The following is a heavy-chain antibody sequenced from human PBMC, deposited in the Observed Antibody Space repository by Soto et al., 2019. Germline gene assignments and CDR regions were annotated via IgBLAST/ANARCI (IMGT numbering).Heavy chain of an antibody. CDR2: IDPSDSYT. J-gene: IGHJ6*02. D-gene: IGHD3-16*02. Sequence: GESLKISCKGSGYSFTSYWISWVRQMPGKGLEWMGRIDPSDSYTNYSPSFQGHVTISADKSISTAYLQWSSLKASETAMYYCARLSTTPYYYYYGMDVWGQGTTVTVSS. CDR3: ARLSTTPYYYYYGMDV. CDR1: GYSFTSYW. V-gene: IGHV5-10-1*01.